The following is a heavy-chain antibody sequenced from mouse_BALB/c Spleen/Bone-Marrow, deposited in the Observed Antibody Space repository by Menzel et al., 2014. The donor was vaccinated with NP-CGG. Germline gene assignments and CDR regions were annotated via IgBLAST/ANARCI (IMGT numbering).Heavy chain of an antibody. V-gene: IGHV14-3*02. CDR2: IVPANGNT. CDR1: GFNIKDTY. CDR3: ARWEYYAMDY. Sequence: DVKLQESGAELVKPGASVKLSCTASGFNIKDTYMHWVKQRPEQGLEWIGRIVPANGNTKYDPKFQGKATITADTSSNTAYLQLSSLTSEDTAVYYCARWEYYAMDYWGQGTSVTVSS. D-gene: IGHD4-1*01. J-gene: IGHJ4*01.